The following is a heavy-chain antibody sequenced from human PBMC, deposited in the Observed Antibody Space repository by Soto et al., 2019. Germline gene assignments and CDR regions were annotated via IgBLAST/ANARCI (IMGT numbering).Heavy chain of an antibody. J-gene: IGHJ4*02. V-gene: IGHV1-2*04. D-gene: IGHD3-16*02. CDR3: ARGLRLGELSLSSLGY. CDR1: GYTFTGCY. CDR2: INPNSGGT. Sequence: ASVKVSCKASGYTFTGCYMHWVRQAPGQGLEWMGWINPNSGGTNYAQKFQGWVTMTRDTSISTAYMELSRLRSDDTAVYYCARGLRLGELSLSSLGYWGQGTLVTVSS.